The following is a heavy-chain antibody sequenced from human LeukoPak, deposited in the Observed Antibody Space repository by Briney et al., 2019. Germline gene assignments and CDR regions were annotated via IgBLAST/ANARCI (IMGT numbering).Heavy chain of an antibody. CDR2: INHRRST. D-gene: IGHD5-18*01. J-gene: IGHJ4*02. CDR1: GGSFSNYY. Sequence: PSETLSLTCVVYGGSFSNYYWGWIRQPPGKGLEWIGEINHRRSTNYNPSLKSRVAISVDASKNQFSLKLSSVTAADTALYFCASGYTYGRIDSWGEGTLVTVSS. CDR3: ASGYTYGRIDS. V-gene: IGHV4-34*01.